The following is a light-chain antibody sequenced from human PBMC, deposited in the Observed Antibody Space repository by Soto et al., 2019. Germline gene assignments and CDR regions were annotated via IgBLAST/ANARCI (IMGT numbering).Light chain of an antibody. Sequence: EIVLTQSPGTQSLSPGETATLSCRASQSVGSNNLAWYHQKPGPTPRLLIYAASSRATGIPDRFSGSGSGTDFTLTTSRQEPEDFAVYYFQQYANSITFGQGTRLEIE. J-gene: IGKJ5*01. CDR3: QQYANSIT. CDR2: AAS. V-gene: IGKV3-20*01. CDR1: QSVGSNN.